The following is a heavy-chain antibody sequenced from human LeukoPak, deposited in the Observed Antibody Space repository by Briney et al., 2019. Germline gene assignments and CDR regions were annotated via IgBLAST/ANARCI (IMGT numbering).Heavy chain of an antibody. D-gene: IGHD6-19*01. V-gene: IGHV3-30-3*01. J-gene: IGHJ4*02. CDR2: ISYDGSNK. CDR1: GFTFSSYA. CDR3: AKATGYSSDWTFDY. Sequence: GGSLRLSCAASGFTFSSYAMHWVRQAPGKGLEWVAVISYDGSNKYYADSVKGRFTISRDNSKNTLFLQMNSLRAEDTAVYYCAKATGYSSDWTFDYWGQGTLVTVSS.